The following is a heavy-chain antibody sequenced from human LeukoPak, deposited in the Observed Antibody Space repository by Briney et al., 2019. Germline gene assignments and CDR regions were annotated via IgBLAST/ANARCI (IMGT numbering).Heavy chain of an antibody. CDR3: AKERYYYDSSGEFDP. V-gene: IGHV3-23*01. CDR1: GFTFSSYA. D-gene: IGHD3-22*01. Sequence: GGSLRLSCAASGFTFSSYAMSWVRQAPGKGLEWVSAISGSGGSTYYADSVKGRFTISRDNSRNTLYLQMNSLRAEDTAVYYCAKERYYYDSSGEFDPWGQGTLVTVSS. CDR2: ISGSGGST. J-gene: IGHJ5*02.